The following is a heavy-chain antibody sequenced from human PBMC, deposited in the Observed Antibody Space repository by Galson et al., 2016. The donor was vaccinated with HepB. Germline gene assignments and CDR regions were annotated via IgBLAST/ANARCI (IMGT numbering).Heavy chain of an antibody. CDR1: GGSISSRSYY. CDR2: IYYGGST. CDR3: ARSNYHDTSRAFDI. J-gene: IGHJ3*02. D-gene: IGHD3-22*01. Sequence: TLSLTCTVSGGSISSRSYYWSWVRQHPGKGPEWIGYIYYGGSTYYNPSLKSRVIISIDTSKNQFSLKLSSVTAADTAVYFCARSNYHDTSRAFDIWGQGTVITVSS. V-gene: IGHV4-31*03.